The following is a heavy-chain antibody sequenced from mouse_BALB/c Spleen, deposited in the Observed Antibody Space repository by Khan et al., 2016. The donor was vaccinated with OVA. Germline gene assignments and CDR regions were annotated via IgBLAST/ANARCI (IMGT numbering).Heavy chain of an antibody. CDR3: ARNYDYDEGLAY. CDR2: IWSGGST. J-gene: IGHJ3*01. V-gene: IGHV2-2*02. Sequence: QVQLKQSGPGLVQPSQSLSITCTVSGFSLTSYGVHWVRQSPGKGLGWLGVIWSGGSTDYNAAFISRLSISKDNSKSQVFFKMNILQANDTAIYYCARNYDYDEGLAYWGQGTLVTVSA. CDR1: GFSLTSYG. D-gene: IGHD2-4*01.